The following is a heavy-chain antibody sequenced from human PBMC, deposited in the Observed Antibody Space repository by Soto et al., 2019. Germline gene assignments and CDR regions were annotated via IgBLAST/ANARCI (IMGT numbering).Heavy chain of an antibody. V-gene: IGHV4-30-4*01. CDR2: IDYSGST. D-gene: IGHD2-15*01. CDR1: GGSISSGDYY. CDR3: ARVGDGYCSGGRCYSHNWFDP. Sequence: PSETLSLTCTVSGGSISSGDYYWSWIRQPPGKGLEYIAYIDYSGSTYYNPSLKSHITISVDTSKNQFSLKLYSVTAADTAVYYCARVGDGYCSGGRCYSHNWFDPWGQGTLVTSPQ. J-gene: IGHJ5*02.